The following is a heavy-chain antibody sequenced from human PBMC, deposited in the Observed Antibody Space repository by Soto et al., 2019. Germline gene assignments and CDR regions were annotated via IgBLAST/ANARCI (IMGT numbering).Heavy chain of an antibody. V-gene: IGHV1-24*01. J-gene: IGHJ5*02. D-gene: IGHD6-13*01. CDR2: FDPEDGET. CDR3: ATAFIAAAGSRNWFDP. Sequence: GASVKVSCKVSGYTLTELSMHWVRQAPGKGLEWMGGFDPEDGETIYAQKFQGRVTMTEDTSTDTAYMELSSLRSEDTAVYYCATAFIAAAGSRNWFDPWGQGTLVTVSS. CDR1: GYTLTELS.